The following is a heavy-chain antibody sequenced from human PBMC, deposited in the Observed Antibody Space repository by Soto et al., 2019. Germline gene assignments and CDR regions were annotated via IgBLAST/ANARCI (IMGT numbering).Heavy chain of an antibody. Sequence: QVQLQESGPGLVKPSETLSLTCTVSGGSITSFFWSWIRQPPGQGLEWIAYISSSGRTKYNPSLRSRVTISLDTSKNQFPLRSSSVTAADTAVYYCARLAPRDGDPKTVRAFDIWGQGTMVTVSS. CDR2: ISSSGRT. V-gene: IGHV4-59*01. J-gene: IGHJ3*02. CDR1: GGSITSFF. CDR3: ARLAPRDGDPKTVRAFDI. D-gene: IGHD1-1*01.